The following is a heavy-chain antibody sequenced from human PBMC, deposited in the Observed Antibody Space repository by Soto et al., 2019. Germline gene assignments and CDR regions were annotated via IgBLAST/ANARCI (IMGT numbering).Heavy chain of an antibody. Sequence: GGSLRLSCAASGFTFNDYAMHWVRQAPGKGLEWVSYISSNSGSIGYADSVMGRFTISRDNAKNSLYLQMNSLRAEDTALYYCAKALYIAVAGFVFDYWGQGTLVTVSS. V-gene: IGHV3-9*01. D-gene: IGHD6-19*01. CDR2: ISSNSGSI. J-gene: IGHJ4*02. CDR3: AKALYIAVAGFVFDY. CDR1: GFTFNDYA.